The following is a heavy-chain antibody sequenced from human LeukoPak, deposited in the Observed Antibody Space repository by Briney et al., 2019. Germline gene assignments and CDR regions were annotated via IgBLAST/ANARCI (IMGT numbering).Heavy chain of an antibody. J-gene: IGHJ4*02. CDR3: ARAPAWRPQYFDY. D-gene: IGHD5-24*01. CDR2: ISGSGGST. Sequence: GGSLTLSCAASGFTFSSYGMSWVRQAPGKGLEWVSSISGSGGSTYYADSVKGRFTISRENSKNTLYLQMNSLRAEVTAVYYCARAPAWRPQYFDYWGQGPRVTVSS. V-gene: IGHV3-23*01. CDR1: GFTFSSYG.